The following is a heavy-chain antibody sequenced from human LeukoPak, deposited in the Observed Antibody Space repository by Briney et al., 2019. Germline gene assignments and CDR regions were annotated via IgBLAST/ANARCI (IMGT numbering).Heavy chain of an antibody. CDR3: ARDMAQALWFGELYYGMDV. V-gene: IGHV3-21*01. J-gene: IGHJ6*02. D-gene: IGHD3-10*01. Sequence: GGSLRLSCAASGFTFSSYSMNWVRQAPGKGLEWVSSITSSSSYIYYADSVKGRFTISRDNAKNSLYLQMNSLRAEDTAVYYCARDMAQALWFGELYYGMDVWGQGTTVTVSS. CDR1: GFTFSSYS. CDR2: ITSSSSYI.